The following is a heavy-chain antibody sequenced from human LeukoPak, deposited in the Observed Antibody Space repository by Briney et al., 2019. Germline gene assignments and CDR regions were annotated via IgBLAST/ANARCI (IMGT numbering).Heavy chain of an antibody. CDR1: GGSISSSNYY. J-gene: IGHJ3*02. V-gene: IGHV4-39*01. D-gene: IGHD3-10*01. Sequence: PSEALSLTCTVSGGSISSSNYYWGWIRQPPGKGLEWIGSNFYSGRTYNNPSLKSRVSISVDTSKNQLSLKLTSVTAADTAVYYCTRAVRGVWGTDAFDIWGQRTMVTVSS. CDR2: NFYSGRT. CDR3: TRAVRGVWGTDAFDI.